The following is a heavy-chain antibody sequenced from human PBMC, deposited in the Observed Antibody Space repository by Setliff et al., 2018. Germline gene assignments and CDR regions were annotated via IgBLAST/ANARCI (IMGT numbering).Heavy chain of an antibody. Sequence: ASETLSLTCSVSGYSISSGYYWGWIRQPPGKGLEWIGSIYHNGNSYYNPSLKSRVTISVDTSKNQFSLKLSSVTAADTATYYCARAGPTVTFFRVLVISWWDPWGQGSLVTVSS. CDR2: IYHNGNS. V-gene: IGHV4-38-2*02. CDR1: GYSISSGYY. CDR3: ARAGPTVTFFRVLVISWWDP. D-gene: IGHD3-3*01. J-gene: IGHJ5*02.